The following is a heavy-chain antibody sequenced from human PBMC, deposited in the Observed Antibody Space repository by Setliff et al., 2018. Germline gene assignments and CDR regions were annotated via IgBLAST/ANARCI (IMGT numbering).Heavy chain of an antibody. CDR2: IYSGDRNT. J-gene: IGHJ4*02. D-gene: IGHD1-7*01. CDR3: AKPRVELRWGFES. Sequence: HPGGSLRLSCAASGFTFSTYAMSWVRQAPGKGLEWVSTIYSGDRNTFYTDSVKGRFTIFRDGSKNTLFLHMTSLRAEDTAVYYCAKPRVELRWGFESWGQGTPVTVSS. V-gene: IGHV3-23*03. CDR1: GFTFSTYA.